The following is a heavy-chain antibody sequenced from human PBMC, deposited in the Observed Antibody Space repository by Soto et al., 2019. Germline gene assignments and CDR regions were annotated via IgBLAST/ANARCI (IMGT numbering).Heavy chain of an antibody. Sequence: QVQVLQSGPEVKRPGASVTVSCKTSGYTFSTSGISWVRQAPGQGLEWVGWIRADNGNRKSAQRLQGRVTLTTDTSVSIAYMECRSLKSDDTAMYYCTRATESNRYNDWGQGTLVTVSS. CDR1: GYTFSTSG. J-gene: IGHJ1*01. V-gene: IGHV1-18*01. D-gene: IGHD1-20*01. CDR3: TRATESNRYND. CDR2: IRADNGNR.